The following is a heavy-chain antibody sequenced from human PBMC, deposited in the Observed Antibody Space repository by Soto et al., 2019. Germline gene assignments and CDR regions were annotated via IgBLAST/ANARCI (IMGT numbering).Heavy chain of an antibody. V-gene: IGHV1-69*13. CDR3: AREIAAAGPHDYYYGMDV. CDR2: IIPIFGTA. Sequence: SVKVSCKASGGTFSSYAISWVRQAPGQGLEWMGGIIPIFGTANYAQKFQGRVTITADESTSTAYMELSSLRSEDTAVYYCAREIAAAGPHDYYYGMDVWGQGTSVTVSS. CDR1: GGTFSSYA. J-gene: IGHJ6*02. D-gene: IGHD6-13*01.